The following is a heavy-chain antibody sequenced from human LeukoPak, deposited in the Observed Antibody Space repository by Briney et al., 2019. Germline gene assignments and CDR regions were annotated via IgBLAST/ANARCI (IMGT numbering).Heavy chain of an antibody. D-gene: IGHD2-15*01. J-gene: IGHJ4*02. Sequence: ASVKVSCKASGYTFTSYAMHLVRQAPGQRLEWMGWINAGNGNTKYSQKFQGRVTITRDTSASTAYMELSSLRSEDTAVYYCSRDLRTKWSRFDYWGQGTLVTVSS. CDR2: INAGNGNT. V-gene: IGHV1-3*01. CDR3: SRDLRTKWSRFDY. CDR1: GYTFTSYA.